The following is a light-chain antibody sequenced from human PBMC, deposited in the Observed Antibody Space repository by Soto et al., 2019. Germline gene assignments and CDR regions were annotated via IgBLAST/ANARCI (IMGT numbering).Light chain of an antibody. V-gene: IGKV3-15*01. CDR3: QQYNNCPT. CDR2: GAS. Sequence: EIVMTQSPATLSVSPGKRATLSCRASQSVSNNLAWYQQKPGQAPRHHIYGASTRAIGIPARFSGSGFGTEFTLTISSLQSEEFAVNFCQQYNNCPTFGQGTKVDIK. J-gene: IGKJ1*01. CDR1: QSVSNN.